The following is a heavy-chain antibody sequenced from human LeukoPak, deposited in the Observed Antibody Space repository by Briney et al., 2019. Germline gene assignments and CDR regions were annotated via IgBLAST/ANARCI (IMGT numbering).Heavy chain of an antibody. CDR1: GFTFSSYA. D-gene: IGHD2-2*01. J-gene: IGHJ5*02. CDR3: AKYLGYCSSTSCYNWFDP. CDR2: ISGSGGST. V-gene: IGHV3-23*01. Sequence: PGGSLRLSCAASGFTFSSYAMSWVRQAPGKGLEWVSAISGSGGSTYYADSVKGRFTISRDNSKNTLYLQMNSLRAEDTAVYYCAKYLGYCSSTSCYNWFDPWGQGTLVTASS.